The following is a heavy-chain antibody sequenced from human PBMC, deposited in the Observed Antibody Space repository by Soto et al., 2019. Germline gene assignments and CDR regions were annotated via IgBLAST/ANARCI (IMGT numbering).Heavy chain of an antibody. CDR1: GFNFSSYC. D-gene: IGHD2-21*02. V-gene: IGHV3-30*18. Sequence: GGSLRLSCAASGFNFSSYCMHWVRQAPGKGLEWVAVISYDGSNKYYADSVKGRFTISRDNSKNTLYLQMNSLRAEDTAVYYCAKDFLAYCGGDCYDAFDIWGQGTMVTVSS. CDR2: ISYDGSNK. CDR3: AKDFLAYCGGDCYDAFDI. J-gene: IGHJ3*02.